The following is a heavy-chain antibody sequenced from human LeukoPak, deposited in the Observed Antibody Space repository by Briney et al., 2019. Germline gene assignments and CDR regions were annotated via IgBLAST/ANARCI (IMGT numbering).Heavy chain of an antibody. CDR3: AKGGPYYDYPTDS. V-gene: IGHV3-9*01. CDR2: ITWNSDDR. J-gene: IGHJ4*02. D-gene: IGHD3-22*01. CDR1: GFTFDDYA. Sequence: GGSLRLSCAASGFTFDDYAMHWVRQPPGKGLEWVAAITWNSDDRVYADSVKGRFTISRDNAQNSLYLQMNRLRPEDTALYYCAKGGPYYDYPTDSWGQGTLVTVPS.